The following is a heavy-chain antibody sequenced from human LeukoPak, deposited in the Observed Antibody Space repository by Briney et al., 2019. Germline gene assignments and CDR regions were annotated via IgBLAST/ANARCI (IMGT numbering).Heavy chain of an antibody. J-gene: IGHJ2*01. V-gene: IGHV1-69*13. D-gene: IGHD3-3*01. CDR1: GGTFSSYA. Sequence: SVKVSCKASGGTFSSYAISWVRQAPGQGLEWMGGIIPIFGTANYAQKFQGRVTITADESTSTAYMELSSLRSEDTAVYYCARDHVLRGRGGFDLWGRGTLVTVSS. CDR3: ARDHVLRGRGGFDL. CDR2: IIPIFGTA.